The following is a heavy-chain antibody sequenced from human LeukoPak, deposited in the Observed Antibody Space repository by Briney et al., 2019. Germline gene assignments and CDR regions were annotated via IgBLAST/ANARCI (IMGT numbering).Heavy chain of an antibody. V-gene: IGHV4-59*01. CDR3: ARDRGTFDY. CDR2: IYYSGST. J-gene: IGHJ4*02. CDR1: GGSISSYY. D-gene: IGHD3-10*01. Sequence: SETLSLTCTVSGGSISSYYWSWIRQPPGKGLEWIGYIYYSGSTNYNPSLKNRVTISVDTSKNQFSLKLSSVTAADAAVYYCARDRGTFDYWGQGTLVTVSS.